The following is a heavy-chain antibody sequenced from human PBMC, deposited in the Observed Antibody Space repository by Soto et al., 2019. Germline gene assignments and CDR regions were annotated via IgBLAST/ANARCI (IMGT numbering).Heavy chain of an antibody. CDR3: AREAYCGGDCYWVFDD. CDR1: GGSISRGGYY. Sequence: SETLSLTCTVSGGSISRGGYYWSWIRQHPGKGLEWIGYIYYSGSTYYNPSLKSRVTISVDTSKNQSSLKLSSVTAADTAVYYCAREAYCGGDCYWVFDDWGQGTLVTVSS. V-gene: IGHV4-31*03. J-gene: IGHJ4*02. CDR2: IYYSGST. D-gene: IGHD2-21*02.